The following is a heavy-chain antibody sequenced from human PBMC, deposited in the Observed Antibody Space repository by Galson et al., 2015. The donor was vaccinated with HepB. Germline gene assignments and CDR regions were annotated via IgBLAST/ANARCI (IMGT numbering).Heavy chain of an antibody. J-gene: IGHJ4*02. Sequence: SLRLSCAASGFTFGTYDMHWVRQAPGKGLEWVAVISYDGSNKYYGDSVKGRFTISRDNSKNTLYLQMNSLRAEDTAVYYCAKQIWSGYYAPFDYWGQGTLVTVSS. V-gene: IGHV3-30*18. CDR1: GFTFGTYD. CDR2: ISYDGSNK. D-gene: IGHD3-3*01. CDR3: AKQIWSGYYAPFDY.